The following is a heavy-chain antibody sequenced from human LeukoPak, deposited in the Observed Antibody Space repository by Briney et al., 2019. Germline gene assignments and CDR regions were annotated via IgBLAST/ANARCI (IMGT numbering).Heavy chain of an antibody. D-gene: IGHD5-12*01. Sequence: SETLSLTCAVYGGSFSGYYWSWIRQPPGKGLEWIGEINHSGSTNYNPSLKSRVTISVGTSKNQFSLKLSSVTAADTAVYYCARGGYSGYGGRFDYWGQGTLVTVSS. CDR1: GGSFSGYY. CDR2: INHSGST. V-gene: IGHV4-34*01. CDR3: ARGGYSGYGGRFDY. J-gene: IGHJ4*02.